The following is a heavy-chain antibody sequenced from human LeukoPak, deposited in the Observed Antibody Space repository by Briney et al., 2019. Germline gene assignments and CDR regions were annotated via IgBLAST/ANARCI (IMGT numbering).Heavy chain of an antibody. V-gene: IGHV1-46*01. J-gene: IGHJ4*02. CDR1: GYTFTSYY. CDR2: VNPSGGST. CDR3: ARDSGSYFDY. Sequence: ASVKVSCKASGYTFTSYYMHWVRQAPGQGLEWMGIVNPSGGSTSYAQKFQGRVTMTRDTSTSTVYMEQSSLRSEDTAVYYCARDSGSYFDYWGQGTLVTVSS. D-gene: IGHD1-26*01.